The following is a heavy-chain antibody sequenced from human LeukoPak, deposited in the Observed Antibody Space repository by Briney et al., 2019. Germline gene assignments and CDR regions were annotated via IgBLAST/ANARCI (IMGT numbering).Heavy chain of an antibody. D-gene: IGHD1-1*01. CDR3: ARHSSGNWATPSFDY. Sequence: SETLSLTCTVSGGSISSNSFYWGWIRQPPGKGLEWIGYIYYSGSTNYNPSPKSRLTISVDTSKNQFSLKLSSVTAADTAVYYCARHSSGNWATPSFDYWGQGTLVTVS. CDR2: IYYSGST. V-gene: IGHV4-61*05. CDR1: GGSISSNSFY. J-gene: IGHJ4*02.